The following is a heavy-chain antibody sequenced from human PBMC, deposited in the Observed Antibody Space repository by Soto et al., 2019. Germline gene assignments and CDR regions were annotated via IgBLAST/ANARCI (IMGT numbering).Heavy chain of an antibody. CDR2: ISSSGNDR. CDR3: ANNWNSGGTCCPDY. Sequence: GGSLRLSCVASAFTFSSYSMSWVRQAPGKGLEWVSSISSSGNDRYYADSVKGRFTISRDNAENSLYLQMDSLRAEDTAVYYCANNWNSGGTCCPDYWGQGTLVTVSS. D-gene: IGHD2-15*01. J-gene: IGHJ4*02. CDR1: AFTFSSYS. V-gene: IGHV3-21*01.